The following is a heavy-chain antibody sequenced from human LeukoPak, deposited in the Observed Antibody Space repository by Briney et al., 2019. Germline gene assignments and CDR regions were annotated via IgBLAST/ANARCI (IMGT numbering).Heavy chain of an antibody. Sequence: GASVKVSCKASGYTFTSYGISWVRQAPGQGLEWMGWISAYNGNTNYAQKLQGRVTMTTDTSTSTAYMELRSLRSDDTAVYYCAREFPLDPRTYYYYGMDVWGQGTTVTVSS. CDR3: AREFPLDPRTYYYYGMDV. D-gene: IGHD1-7*01. J-gene: IGHJ6*02. V-gene: IGHV1-18*01. CDR2: ISAYNGNT. CDR1: GYTFTSYG.